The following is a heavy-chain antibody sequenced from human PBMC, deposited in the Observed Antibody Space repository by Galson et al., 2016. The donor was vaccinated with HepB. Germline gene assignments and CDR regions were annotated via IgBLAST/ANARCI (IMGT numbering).Heavy chain of an antibody. V-gene: IGHV3-7*03. D-gene: IGHD3-9*01. CDR2: IKQDGSEK. CDR1: GFTFNSYW. J-gene: IGHJ4*02. Sequence: SLRLSCAASGFTFNSYWMNWVRQAPGKGLEWVANIKQDGSEKYYLDSVRGRFTISRDNAKNSLYLTMNSLRAEDTAVYYCARDGRYFDWLLSPIFDSGGQGTLVTVSS. CDR3: ARDGRYFDWLLSPIFDS.